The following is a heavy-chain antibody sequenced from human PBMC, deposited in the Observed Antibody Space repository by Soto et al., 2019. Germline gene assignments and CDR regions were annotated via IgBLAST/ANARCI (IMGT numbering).Heavy chain of an antibody. CDR2: ISPRDGSA. CDR1: GYTFITYA. J-gene: IGHJ4*02. CDR3: ARGGGTLDY. Sequence: QVQLVQSGAEVKKSGASMKVSCKASGYTFITYAMYWVRQAPGQGLEWMGIISPRDGSATYAQKFQGRVTMTRDTSTGTVYMELSSLRSEDTAVYYCARGGGTLDYWGQGTLITVSS. V-gene: IGHV1-46*01.